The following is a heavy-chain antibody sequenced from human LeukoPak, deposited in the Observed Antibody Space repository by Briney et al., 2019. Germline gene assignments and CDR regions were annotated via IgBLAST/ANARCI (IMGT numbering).Heavy chain of an antibody. V-gene: IGHV1-18*01. CDR1: GYTFTSYG. D-gene: IGHD3-10*01. J-gene: IGHJ5*02. CDR3: ARDRSPGGSRSRSNWFDP. Sequence: ASVKVSCKASGYTFTSYGISWVRQAPGQGLEWMEWISAYNGNTNYAQKLQGRVTMTTDTSTSTAYMELRSLRSDDTAVYYCARDRSPGGSRSRSNWFDPWGQGTLVTVSS. CDR2: ISAYNGNT.